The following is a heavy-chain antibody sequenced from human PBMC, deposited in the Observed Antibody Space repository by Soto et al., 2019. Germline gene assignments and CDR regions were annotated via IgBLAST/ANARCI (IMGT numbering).Heavy chain of an antibody. J-gene: IGHJ4*02. V-gene: IGHV3-15*07. CDR3: TTDEPMKKFDY. Sequence: GGSLRLSCAASGFTFDDYAMHWVRQAPGKGLEWVGRIKSKTDGGTTDYAAPVKGRFTISRDDSKNTLYLQMNSLKTEDTAVYYCTTDEPMKKFDYWGQGTLVTVSS. CDR1: GFTFDDYA. CDR2: IKSKTDGGTT.